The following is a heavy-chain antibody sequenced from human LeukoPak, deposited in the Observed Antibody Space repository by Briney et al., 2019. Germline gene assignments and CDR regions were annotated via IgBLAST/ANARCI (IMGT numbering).Heavy chain of an antibody. CDR3: AKDNRDSDVWFGELPYYFDS. J-gene: IGHJ4*02. V-gene: IGHV3-23*01. CDR2: ISGSGGST. CDR1: GFTFSTYA. D-gene: IGHD3-10*01. Sequence: PGGSLRLSCAASGFTFSTYAMSWVRQAPGKGLEWVSAISGSGGSTNYADSVKGRYIISRDNSKKTLYLQMNSLRAEDTAVYYCAKDNRDSDVWFGELPYYFDSWGQGTLVTVSS.